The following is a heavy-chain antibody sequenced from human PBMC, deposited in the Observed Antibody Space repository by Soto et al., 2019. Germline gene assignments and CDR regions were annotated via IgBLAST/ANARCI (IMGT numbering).Heavy chain of an antibody. CDR2: ISSTSTYI. CDR3: VRDVNYYDSSGHRDY. V-gene: IGHV3-21*01. J-gene: IGHJ4*02. Sequence: AGGSLRLSCAASGFTFSSYSMHWVRQAPGKGLEWVSSISSTSTYIYYADSVKGRFTISRDNAKNSLYLQMNSLRGEDTAVYYCVRDVNYYDSSGHRDYWGQGTLVTVSS. CDR1: GFTFSSYS. D-gene: IGHD3-22*01.